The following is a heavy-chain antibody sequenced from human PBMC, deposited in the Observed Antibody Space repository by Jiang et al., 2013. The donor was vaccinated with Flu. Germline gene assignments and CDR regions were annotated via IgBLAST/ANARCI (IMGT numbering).Heavy chain of an antibody. J-gene: IGHJ5*02. CDR1: GGTFSNYV. Sequence: SGAEVKKPGSSVKVSCKASGGTFSNYVISWVRQAPGQGLEWMGGIIPILGTTNYAQTFQGRVTITANKSTSTAYMELSSLRSEDTAVYYCARGGGGYSYAYRAWGQGTLVTVSS. CDR3: ARGGGGYSYAYRA. CDR2: IIPILGTT. V-gene: IGHV1-69*06. D-gene: IGHD5-18*01.